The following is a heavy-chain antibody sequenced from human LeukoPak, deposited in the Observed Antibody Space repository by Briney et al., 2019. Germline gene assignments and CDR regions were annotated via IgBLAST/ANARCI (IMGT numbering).Heavy chain of an antibody. CDR1: GFTFDDYG. CDR2: IDWNGGST. J-gene: IGHJ4*02. V-gene: IGHV3-20*04. D-gene: IGHD1-26*01. CDR3: ARLEVGATTPVTGFDY. Sequence: GGSLRLSCAASGFTFDDYGMSWVRQAPGKGLEWVSGIDWNGGSTGYADSVKGRFTISRDKAKNSLYLQMNSLRAEDTALYYCARLEVGATTPVTGFDYWGQGTLVTVSS.